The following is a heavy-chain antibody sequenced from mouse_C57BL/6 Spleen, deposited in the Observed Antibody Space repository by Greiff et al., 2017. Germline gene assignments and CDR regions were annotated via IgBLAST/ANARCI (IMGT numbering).Heavy chain of an antibody. V-gene: IGHV1-69*01. D-gene: IGHD2-5*01. Sequence: VQLQQPGAELVMPGASVKLSCKASGYTFTSYWMHWVKQRPGQGLEWIGEIDPSDSYTNYNQKFKGKSTLTVDKSSSTAYMQLSSLTSEDAAVYYCARLSNYEGCFDYWGQGTTLTVSS. CDR3: ARLSNYEGCFDY. CDR1: GYTFTSYW. CDR2: IDPSDSYT. J-gene: IGHJ2*01.